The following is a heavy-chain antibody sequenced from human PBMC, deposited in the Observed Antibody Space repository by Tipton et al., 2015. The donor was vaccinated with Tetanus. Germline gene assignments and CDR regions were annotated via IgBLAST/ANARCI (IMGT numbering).Heavy chain of an antibody. J-gene: IGHJ5*02. CDR3: ARAPGLLIDL. D-gene: IGHD3-10*01. Sequence: SLRLSCAASGFTFRSYGMHWVRQAPGTGLEWVAVIWNDGTTKYYGDSVKGRFSISRDNSKNTLYLQMNSLTLEDTAVYYCARAPGLLIDLWGQGTLVSVSS. CDR1: GFTFRSYG. V-gene: IGHV3-33*01. CDR2: IWNDGTTK.